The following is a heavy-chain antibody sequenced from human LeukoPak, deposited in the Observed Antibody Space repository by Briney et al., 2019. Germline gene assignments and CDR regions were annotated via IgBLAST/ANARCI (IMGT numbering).Heavy chain of an antibody. V-gene: IGHV1-2*02. Sequence: VASVKVSCKASGYTFTGYFMHWVRQAPGQGFEWMGWINPTTGGTNYAQKFQGRVTMTRDTSISTGYMELSSLKSDDTAVYYCARDRAGSWFDPWGQGTLVTVSS. CDR2: INPTTGGT. J-gene: IGHJ5*02. CDR1: GYTFTGYF. CDR3: ARDRAGSWFDP.